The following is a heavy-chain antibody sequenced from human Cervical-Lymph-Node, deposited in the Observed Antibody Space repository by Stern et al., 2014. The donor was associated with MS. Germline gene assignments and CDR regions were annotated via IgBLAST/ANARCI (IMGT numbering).Heavy chain of an antibody. V-gene: IGHV4-4*02. CDR1: GASISSDHW. D-gene: IGHD3-16*01. CDR2: VHRSGST. Sequence: QVHLQESGPGLVKPSGTLSLTCAVSGASISSDHWWSWVRQPPGKGLEWIAEVHRSGSTNYNPSPKSRVTISADKSKNQFFLTVTSVTAADTAVYYCARGMIRWGQGTLVTVS. CDR3: ARGMIR. J-gene: IGHJ4*02.